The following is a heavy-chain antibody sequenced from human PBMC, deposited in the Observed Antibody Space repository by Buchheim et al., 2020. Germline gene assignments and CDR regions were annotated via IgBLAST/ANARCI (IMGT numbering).Heavy chain of an antibody. CDR2: ITGSGGT. V-gene: IGHV3-23*01. CDR1: GLTFSNYA. Sequence: EVQLLESGGGLVQPGGSLRLSCAASGLTFSNYAMTWVRQAPGEGPEWVSTITGSGGTYYTASVKGRFTISRDNSGDMLFLQLNNLRVEDSAIYYCAKGKSSGAVDWFDPWGQGTL. D-gene: IGHD2-8*02. J-gene: IGHJ5*02. CDR3: AKGKSSGAVDWFDP.